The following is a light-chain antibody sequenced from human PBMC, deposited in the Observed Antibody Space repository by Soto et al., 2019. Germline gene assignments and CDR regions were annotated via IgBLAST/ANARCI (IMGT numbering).Light chain of an antibody. CDR2: GAS. J-gene: IGKJ1*01. CDR1: QSVSSSY. V-gene: IGKV3-20*01. CDR3: QQYGSS. Sequence: EIVLTQSPGTLSLSPGERATLSCRASQSVSSSYLAWYQQKPGQAPRLLIYGASSRATGIPDRFSGSGSGTDFTLTIIRLEPEDFAVYYCQQYGSSFGQGTKV.